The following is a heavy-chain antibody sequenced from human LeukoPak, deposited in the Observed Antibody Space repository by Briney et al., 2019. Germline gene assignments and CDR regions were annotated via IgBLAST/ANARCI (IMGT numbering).Heavy chain of an antibody. V-gene: IGHV3-23*01. D-gene: IGHD1-1*01. CDR3: ARDDRRYGHDFDY. CDR2: ISAGGDNT. CDR1: GFTFSSHA. J-gene: IGHJ4*02. Sequence: GGSLRLSCAASGFTFSSHAMSWVRQTPGKGLEWVSSISAGGDNTHYADSVKGRFTISRDNSKSTLYLQINNLRAEDTALYYCARDDRRYGHDFDYWGQGTLVTVTS.